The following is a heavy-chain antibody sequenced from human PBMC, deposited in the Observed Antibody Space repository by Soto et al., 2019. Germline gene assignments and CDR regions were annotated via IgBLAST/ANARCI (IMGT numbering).Heavy chain of an antibody. CDR2: IYWDDDE. J-gene: IGHJ4*02. Sequence: QITLKESGPTLVNPTQTLTLTCSFPGFSLTTDGVVVGWVRQPPGEALGWLALIYWDDDERYSPSLKTRLTITKDPSKNQVVLIMTNMAPVDTATYYCAHSRNLITEDAQVGDFDYWGQGTLVTVSS. V-gene: IGHV2-5*02. D-gene: IGHD3-10*01. CDR1: GFSLTTDGVV. CDR3: AHSRNLITEDAQVGDFDY.